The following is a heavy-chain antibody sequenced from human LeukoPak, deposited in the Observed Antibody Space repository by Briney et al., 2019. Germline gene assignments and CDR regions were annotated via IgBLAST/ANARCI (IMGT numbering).Heavy chain of an antibody. J-gene: IGHJ6*03. V-gene: IGHV4-39*01. CDR3: ARCMVRGNFYYMDV. D-gene: IGHD3-10*01. CDR1: GGSISSSSYY. CDR2: IYYSGST. Sequence: SETLSLTCTVSGGSISSSSYYWGWIRQPPGKGLEWIGSIYYSGSTYFNPSLKSRVTISVDTSKNQFSLKLSSVTAADTAVYYCARCMVRGNFYYMDVWGKGTTVTVSS.